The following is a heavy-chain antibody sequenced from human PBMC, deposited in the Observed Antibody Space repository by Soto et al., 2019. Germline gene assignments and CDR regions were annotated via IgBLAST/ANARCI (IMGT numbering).Heavy chain of an antibody. Sequence: GASVKVSCKASGYTFTSYAMHWVRQAPGQRLEWMGWINAGNGNTKYSQKFQGRVTITRDTSASTAYMELSSLRSEDTAVYYCARVRQTFYYFHYWGKGTLVTVAS. CDR2: INAGNGNT. CDR3: ARVRQTFYYFHY. J-gene: IGHJ4*02. V-gene: IGHV1-3*01. CDR1: GYTFTSYA.